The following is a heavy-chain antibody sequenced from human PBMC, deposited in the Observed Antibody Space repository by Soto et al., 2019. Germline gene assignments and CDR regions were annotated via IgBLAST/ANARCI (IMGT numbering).Heavy chain of an antibody. CDR2: IYYSGST. J-gene: IGHJ4*02. D-gene: IGHD6-19*01. CDR3: ARDASSGWYGWFDY. V-gene: IGHV4-31*03. CDR1: GGSISSGGYY. Sequence: QVQLQESGPGLVKPSQTLSLTCTVSGGSISSGGYYWSWIRQHPGQGLEWIGYIYYSGSTYYNPSLKSRVTRSVDTSKNQFSLKLSSVTAADTAVYYCARDASSGWYGWFDYWGQGTLVTVSS.